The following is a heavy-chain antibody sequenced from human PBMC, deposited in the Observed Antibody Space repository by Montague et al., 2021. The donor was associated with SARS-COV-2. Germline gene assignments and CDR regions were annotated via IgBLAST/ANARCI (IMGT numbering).Heavy chain of an antibody. CDR3: ARHGCSSGRHRCGFDP. J-gene: IGHJ5*02. Sequence: SETLSLTCTVSGGSMSSYNCSWIRHPPRPGLGWMWNSNYSGSTNSNSTLNLRITISVDTSKNQFSLKLSSVTAADTAAYYCARHGCSSGRHRCGFDPWGQGTLVTVSS. CDR1: GGSMSSYN. D-gene: IGHD6-19*01. V-gene: IGHV4-59*08. CDR2: SNYSGST.